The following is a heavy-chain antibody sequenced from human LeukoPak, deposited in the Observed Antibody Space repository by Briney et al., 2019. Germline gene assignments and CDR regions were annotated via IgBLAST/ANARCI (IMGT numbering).Heavy chain of an antibody. CDR2: ISGGGFI. D-gene: IGHD3-10*01. J-gene: IGHJ4*02. V-gene: IGHV3-66*01. CDR3: ARDRDYSGSGSPDY. Sequence: RPGGSLRLSCAASGFTVSSHYMSWVRQAPGKGPEWVSIISGGGFINYADSVRGRFTISRDNSKNTLYLQMNSLRDEDTAVYYCARDRDYSGSGSPDYWGQGTLVTVSS. CDR1: GFTVSSHY.